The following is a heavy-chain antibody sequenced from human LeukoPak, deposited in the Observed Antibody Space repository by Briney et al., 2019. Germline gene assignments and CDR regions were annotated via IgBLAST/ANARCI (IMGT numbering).Heavy chain of an antibody. CDR1: GGSISSSSHY. D-gene: IGHD5-12*01. CDR3: ARGGYSGYDLGGY. V-gene: IGHV4-39*01. Sequence: SETLSLTCTVSGGSISSSSHYWGWIRQPPGKGLEWIGSIYYSGSTYYNPSLKSRVTISVDTSKNQFSLKLSSVTAADTAVYYCARGGYSGYDLGGYWGQGTLVTVSS. J-gene: IGHJ4*02. CDR2: IYYSGST.